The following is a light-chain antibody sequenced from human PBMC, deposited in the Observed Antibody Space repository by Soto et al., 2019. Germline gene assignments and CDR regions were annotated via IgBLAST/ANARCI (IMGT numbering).Light chain of an antibody. CDR3: QQYNIWPEA. V-gene: IGKV3-15*01. J-gene: IGKJ1*01. CDR1: QTISTN. CDR2: GGS. Sequence: EVVMTQSPATLSVSPGERATLSCRASQTISTNLAWYQHKPGQPPRLLVYGGSTRAAAIPARFSGSGSGTEFTLTISGLQSKDSAVYYCQQYNIWPEAFGQGTKVEL.